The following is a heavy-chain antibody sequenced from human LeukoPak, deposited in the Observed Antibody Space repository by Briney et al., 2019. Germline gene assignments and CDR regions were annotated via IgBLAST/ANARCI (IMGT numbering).Heavy chain of an antibody. Sequence: PGGSLRLSCAASGFAFSSYEMNWVRQAPGKGLEWVSYISSSGSTIYYADSVKGRFTISRDNAKNSLYLQMNSLRAEDTAVYYCAREFGVIPDYWGQGTLVTVSS. CDR1: GFAFSSYE. CDR3: AREFGVIPDY. CDR2: ISSSGSTI. D-gene: IGHD3-16*01. J-gene: IGHJ4*02. V-gene: IGHV3-48*03.